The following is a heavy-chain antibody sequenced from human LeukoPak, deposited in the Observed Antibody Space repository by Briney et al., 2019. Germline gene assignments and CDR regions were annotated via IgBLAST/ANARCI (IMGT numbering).Heavy chain of an antibody. Sequence: SETLSLTCAVNGGSFSGYYWSLIRQSTGKGLEWIGDMNHSGSTNYNPSLKSRVTISVDTSKNQFSLKLSSVTAADTAVYYCARGGEDIVVVVAAKLYYFDYWGQGTLVTVSS. J-gene: IGHJ4*02. CDR2: MNHSGST. V-gene: IGHV4-34*01. CDR3: ARGGEDIVVVVAAKLYYFDY. D-gene: IGHD2-15*01. CDR1: GGSFSGYY.